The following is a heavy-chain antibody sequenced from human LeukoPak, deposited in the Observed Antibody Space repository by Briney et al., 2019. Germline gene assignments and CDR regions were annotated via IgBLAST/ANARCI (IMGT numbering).Heavy chain of an antibody. CDR3: ARDLTGPGYFDY. D-gene: IGHD3-10*01. CDR1: GGSIGSSSYY. J-gene: IGHJ4*02. V-gene: IGHV4-39*07. CDR2: IYYSGST. Sequence: SETLSLTCTVSGGSIGSSSYYWGWIRQPPGKGLEWIGSIYYSGSTYYNPSLKSRVTISVDTSKNQFSLKLSSVTAADTAVYYCARDLTGPGYFDYWGQGTLVTVSS.